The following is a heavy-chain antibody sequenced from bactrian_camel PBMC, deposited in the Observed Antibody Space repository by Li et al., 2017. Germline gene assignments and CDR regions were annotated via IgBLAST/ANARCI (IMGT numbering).Heavy chain of an antibody. V-gene: IGHV3S54*01. D-gene: IGHD1*01. CDR2: VCTEEGTT. J-gene: IGHJ4*01. CDR3: AAGMSRTYVRLKGELNEAAYGD. CDR1: GNTKC. Sequence: HVQLVESGGGSVQAGGTLRLSCAASGNTKCMAWFRQTLGTEREGVAAVCTEEGTTYYLDSVKGRFTLSRDVAQNTLYLQMNSLKPEDTAMYYCAAGMSRTYVRLKGELNEAAYGDWGRGTQVTV.